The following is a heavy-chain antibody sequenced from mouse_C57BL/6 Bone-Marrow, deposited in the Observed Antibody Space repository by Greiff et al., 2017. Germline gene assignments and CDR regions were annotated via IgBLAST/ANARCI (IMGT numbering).Heavy chain of an antibody. Sequence: VKLMESGPELVKPGASVKLSCKASGYTFTSYDINWVKQRPGQGLEWIGWIYPRDGSTKYNEKFKGKATLTVDTSSSTAYMELHSLTSEDSAVYFGARLEFDGSSGDWYFDVWGTGTTVTVSS. D-gene: IGHD1-1*01. CDR2: IYPRDGST. CDR1: GYTFTSYD. V-gene: IGHV1-85*01. CDR3: ARLEFDGSSGDWYFDV. J-gene: IGHJ1*03.